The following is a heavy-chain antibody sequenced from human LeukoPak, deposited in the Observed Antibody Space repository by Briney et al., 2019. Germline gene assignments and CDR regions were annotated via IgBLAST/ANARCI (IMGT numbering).Heavy chain of an antibody. CDR1: GGSISSGGYY. J-gene: IGHJ6*04. V-gene: IGHV4-31*03. D-gene: IGHD1-1*01. CDR2: IYYSGST. CDR3: ARERGQVKGTVSYIYYGMDV. Sequence: SDTLSLTCTVSGGSISSGGYYWSWIRQHPGKGLEWIGYIYYSGSTYYNPSLKSRVTISVDTSKNQFSLKLSSVTAADTAVYYCARERGQVKGTVSYIYYGMDVWGKGTTVTVSS.